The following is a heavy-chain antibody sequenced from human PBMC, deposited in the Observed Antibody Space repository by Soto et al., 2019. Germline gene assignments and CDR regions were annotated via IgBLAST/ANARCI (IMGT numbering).Heavy chain of an antibody. Sequence: GGSLRLSCSASGFTFSSYAMHWVRQAPGKGLEWVAVISYDGSNKYYADSVKGRFTISRDNSKNTLYLQMNSLRAEDTAVYYCERDQTFMSRPYYFDYWGQGTLVTVSS. D-gene: IGHD3-16*01. CDR1: GFTFSSYA. V-gene: IGHV3-30-3*01. J-gene: IGHJ4*02. CDR2: ISYDGSNK. CDR3: ERDQTFMSRPYYFDY.